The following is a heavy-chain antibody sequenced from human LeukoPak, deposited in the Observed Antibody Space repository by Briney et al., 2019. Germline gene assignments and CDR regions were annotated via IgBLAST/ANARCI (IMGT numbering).Heavy chain of an antibody. D-gene: IGHD2-15*01. CDR2: ISGSSGII. CDR1: GFTFNTYT. Sequence: GGSLRLSCAASGFTFNTYTMNWVRQAPGKGLEWVSYISGSSGIIDYADSVRGRFTISRDNSKNTLYLQMNSLRAEDTAVYYCTRLLLRGTGMDVWGQGTTVTVSS. J-gene: IGHJ6*02. V-gene: IGHV3-48*01. CDR3: TRLLLRGTGMDV.